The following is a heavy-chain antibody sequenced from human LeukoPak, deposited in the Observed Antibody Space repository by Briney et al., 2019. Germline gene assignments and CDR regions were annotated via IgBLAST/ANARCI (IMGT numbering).Heavy chain of an antibody. CDR3: AREEHYRRYFAL. Sequence: PGGSLRLSCAASGFTVSSNYMSWVRQAPGKGREWVSVSYSGGSSYYADSVKGRFTISRDNSKNTLYLQMNTLRAEDTAVYFCAREEHYRRYFALWGRGTLVTVSS. J-gene: IGHJ2*01. D-gene: IGHD3-16*02. CDR2: SYSGGSS. CDR1: GFTVSSNY. V-gene: IGHV3-53*01.